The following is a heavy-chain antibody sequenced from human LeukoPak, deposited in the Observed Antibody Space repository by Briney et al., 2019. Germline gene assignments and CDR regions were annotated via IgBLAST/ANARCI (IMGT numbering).Heavy chain of an antibody. CDR1: GGSFSGYY. J-gene: IGHJ4*02. Sequence: PSETLSLTCAVYGGSFSGYYWSWIRQPPGKGLEWIGEINHSGSTNYNPSLKSRVTISVDTSKNQFSLKLSSVTAADTAVYYCATAEYSSTPFHWGQGTLVTVSS. D-gene: IGHD6-6*01. CDR2: INHSGST. CDR3: ATAEYSSTPFH. V-gene: IGHV4-34*01.